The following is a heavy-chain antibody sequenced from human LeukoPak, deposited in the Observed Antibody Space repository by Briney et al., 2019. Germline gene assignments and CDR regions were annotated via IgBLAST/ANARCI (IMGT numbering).Heavy chain of an antibody. Sequence: GGSLRLSCAASGFTFSSYAMSWVRQAPGKGLEWVSTISAGGGSTDYADSVKGRFTISRDNSKTTLYLQMNSLRAEDTAVYYCAKDRGHCVNGVCHNYYYMDVWGKGTTVTVSS. V-gene: IGHV3-23*01. CDR2: ISAGGGST. D-gene: IGHD2-8*01. J-gene: IGHJ6*03. CDR3: AKDRGHCVNGVCHNYYYMDV. CDR1: GFTFSSYA.